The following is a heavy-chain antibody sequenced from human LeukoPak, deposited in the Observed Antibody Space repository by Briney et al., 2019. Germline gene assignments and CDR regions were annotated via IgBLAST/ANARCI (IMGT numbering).Heavy chain of an antibody. CDR1: GYTIDSYS. D-gene: IGHD2-15*01. V-gene: IGHV1-18*01. CDR2: ISAYNGNT. J-gene: IGHJ1*01. Sequence: GASVKVSCKASGYTIDSYSISWVRQAPGQGLEWMGWISAYNGNTNYAQRDQGRVTMTTDTSTSTAYMELRSLRSDDTAVYYCARGDCSGGGCFLPEHLRHWGQGTRVTVSS. CDR3: ARGDCSGGGCFLPEHLRH.